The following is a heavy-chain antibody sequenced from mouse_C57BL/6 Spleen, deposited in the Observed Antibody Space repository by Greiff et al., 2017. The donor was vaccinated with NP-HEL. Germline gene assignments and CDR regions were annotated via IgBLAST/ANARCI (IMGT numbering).Heavy chain of an antibody. CDR2: INYDGSST. CDR1: GFTFSDYY. Sequence: EVHLVESEGGLVQPGSSMKLSCTASGFTFSDYYMAWVRQVPEKGLEWVAYINYDGSSTYYLDSLKSRFIISRDNAKNILYLQMSSLKSEDTATYYGARGYYGSSYYFDYWGQGTTLTVSS. J-gene: IGHJ2*01. V-gene: IGHV5-16*01. D-gene: IGHD1-1*01. CDR3: ARGYYGSSYYFDY.